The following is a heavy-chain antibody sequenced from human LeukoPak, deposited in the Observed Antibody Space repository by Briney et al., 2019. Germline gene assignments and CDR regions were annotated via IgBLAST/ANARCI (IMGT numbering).Heavy chain of an antibody. J-gene: IGHJ4*02. CDR3: AKDHYYDSSGLLGIFDY. CDR2: TSGSGGST. V-gene: IGHV3-23*01. CDR1: GFTFSGYA. Sequence: GGSLRLSCAASGFTFSGYAMSWVRQAPGKGLEWVSVTSGSGGSTYYADSVKGRFTISRHNSKNTLYLQMHRLSAEDTAVYYCAKDHYYDSSGLLGIFDYWGQGTLVTVSS. D-gene: IGHD3-22*01.